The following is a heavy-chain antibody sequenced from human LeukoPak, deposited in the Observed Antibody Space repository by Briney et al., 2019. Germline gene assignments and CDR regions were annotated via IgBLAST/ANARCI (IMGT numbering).Heavy chain of an antibody. CDR3: ARGVARSSKFHFSYYFDY. D-gene: IGHD6-6*01. CDR1: GGSISSYY. V-gene: IGHV4-59*12. Sequence: SETLSLTCTVSGGSISSYYWSWIRQPPGKGLEWIGYIYYSGSTNYNPSLKSRVTISVDTSKNQFSLKLSSVTAADTAVYYCARGVARSSKFHFSYYFDYWGQGTPVTVSS. CDR2: IYYSGST. J-gene: IGHJ4*02.